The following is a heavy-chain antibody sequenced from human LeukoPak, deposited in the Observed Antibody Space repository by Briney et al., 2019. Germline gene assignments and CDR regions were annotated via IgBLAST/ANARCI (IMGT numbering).Heavy chain of an antibody. V-gene: IGHV3-21*01. CDR3: AREGSGRYYNVVLDY. J-gene: IGHJ4*02. CDR2: ISSSPTYI. Sequence: GGSLRLSCAASGFTFSTYNMNWVRQAPGKGLEWVSSISSSPTYIYYADSVKGRFTISRDNAKNSLYLQMNSLRAEDTAVYYCAREGSGRYYNVVLDYWGQGTLVTVFS. CDR1: GFTFSTYN. D-gene: IGHD3-10*01.